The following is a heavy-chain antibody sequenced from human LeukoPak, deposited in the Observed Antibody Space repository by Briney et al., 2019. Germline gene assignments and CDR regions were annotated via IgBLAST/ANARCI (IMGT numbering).Heavy chain of an antibody. CDR1: GFTFSSYW. J-gene: IGHJ4*02. D-gene: IGHD3-16*02. Sequence: GGSLRLSCAASGFTFSSYWMSWVRQAPGKGLEWVANIKQDGSEKYYVDSVKGRFTISRDNAKNSLYLQMNSLRAEDTAVCYCASQRSYVWGSYRYFDYWGQGTLVTVSS. CDR3: ASQRSYVWGSYRYFDY. V-gene: IGHV3-7*02. CDR2: IKQDGSEK.